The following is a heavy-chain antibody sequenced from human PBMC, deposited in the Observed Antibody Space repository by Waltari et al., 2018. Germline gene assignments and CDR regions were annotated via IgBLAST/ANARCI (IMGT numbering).Heavy chain of an antibody. V-gene: IGHV4-39*01. CDR2: IYYSGRT. CDR1: GGSISSSSYY. CDR3: ACISAVASRGG. J-gene: IGHJ4*02. D-gene: IGHD6-19*01. Sequence: QLQLQESGPGLVKPSETLSHTSTVPGGSISSSSYYPGWIRQPPGKGLEWIGSIYYSGRTYDNPALKSRVTISVDTSKNQFSLMRSSVTAADTAVYYCACISAVASRGGWGQGTLVTDSS.